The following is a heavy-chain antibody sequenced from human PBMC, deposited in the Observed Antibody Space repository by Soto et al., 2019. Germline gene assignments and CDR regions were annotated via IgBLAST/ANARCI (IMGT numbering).Heavy chain of an antibody. Sequence: SVKVSCKASGGTFSSYAISWVRQAPGQGLEWMGGIIPIFGTANYAQKFQGRVTITADESTSTAYMELSSLRSEDTAVFYCARGTIVVVTLSYGMDVWGQGTTVTV. CDR1: GGTFSSYA. J-gene: IGHJ6*02. D-gene: IGHD3-22*01. CDR3: ARGTIVVVTLSYGMDV. CDR2: IIPIFGTA. V-gene: IGHV1-69*13.